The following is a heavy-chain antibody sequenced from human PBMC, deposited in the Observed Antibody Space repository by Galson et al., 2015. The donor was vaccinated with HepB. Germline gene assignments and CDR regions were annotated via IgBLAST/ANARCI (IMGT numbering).Heavy chain of an antibody. D-gene: IGHD2-15*01. V-gene: IGHV3-30-3*01. CDR1: GFTFSSYA. Sequence: SLRLSCAASGFTFSSYAMHWVRQAPGKGLEWVAVISYDGSNKYYADSVKGRFTISRDNSKNTLYLQMNSLRAEDTAVYYCARDWYDCSGGSCYETYYYYGMDVWGQGTTVTVSS. J-gene: IGHJ6*02. CDR3: ARDWYDCSGGSCYETYYYYGMDV. CDR2: ISYDGSNK.